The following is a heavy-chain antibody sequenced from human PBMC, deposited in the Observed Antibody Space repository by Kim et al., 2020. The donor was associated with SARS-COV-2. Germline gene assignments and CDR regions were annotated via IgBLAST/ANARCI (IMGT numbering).Heavy chain of an antibody. CDR3: YSFGSWDY. Sequence: GGSLRLSCAASGFSFGSYAMTWVRQAPEKGLEWVSSISGSGTITYYADSVKGRFTISRDNSKNTLYLQMNSLTAEDTALYFCYSFGSWDYWGQGTLVTVS. D-gene: IGHD3-3*01. CDR2: ISGSGTIT. V-gene: IGHV3-23*01. J-gene: IGHJ4*02. CDR1: GFSFGSYA.